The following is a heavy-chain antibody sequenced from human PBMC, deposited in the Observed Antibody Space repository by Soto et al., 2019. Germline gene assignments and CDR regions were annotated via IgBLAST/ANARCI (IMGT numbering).Heavy chain of an antibody. Sequence: SETLSLTCTVSGGSISSGGSYWTWIRQHPGKGLEWIGYIYNSGSTYYNPSLKSRLTISVDTSKNQFFLKLSSVTAADTAVYYCAREGEEMIAGFDPWGQGTLVTVSS. J-gene: IGHJ5*02. CDR2: IYNSGST. CDR3: AREGEEMIAGFDP. V-gene: IGHV4-31*03. CDR1: GGSISSGGSY. D-gene: IGHD3-16*01.